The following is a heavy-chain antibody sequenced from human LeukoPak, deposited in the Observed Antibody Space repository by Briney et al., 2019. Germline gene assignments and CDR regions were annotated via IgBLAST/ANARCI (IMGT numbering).Heavy chain of an antibody. CDR3: ARSYDTNFDY. J-gene: IGHJ4*02. V-gene: IGHV4-59*07. CDR2: IYFSGTT. CDR1: GGSIRSYY. Sequence: PTDTLSLTCTVSGGSIRSYYWSWIRQPPGKGLEWIGYIYFSGTTSYNPSLKSRVTISVDRSKSQFSLKLSSVAAADTAVYYCARSYDTNFDYWGQGTLVTVS. D-gene: IGHD3-3*01.